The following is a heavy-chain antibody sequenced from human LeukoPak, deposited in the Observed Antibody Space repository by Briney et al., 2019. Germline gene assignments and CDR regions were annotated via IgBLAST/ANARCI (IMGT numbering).Heavy chain of an antibody. CDR3: AREMATIVNQFDY. J-gene: IGHJ4*02. CDR1: GYTLTSYG. V-gene: IGHV1-18*01. CDR2: ISGYNGNT. Sequence: ASVKVSCKASGYTLTSYGISWVRQAPGQGLEWMGWISGYNGNTNYAQKLQGRVTMTTDTSTTTAYMELRSLRSDDTAVYYCAREMATIVNQFDYWGQGTLVTVSS. D-gene: IGHD5-24*01.